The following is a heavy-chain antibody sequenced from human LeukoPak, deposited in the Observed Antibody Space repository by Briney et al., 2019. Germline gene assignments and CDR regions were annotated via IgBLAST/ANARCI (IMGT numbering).Heavy chain of an antibody. J-gene: IGHJ4*02. CDR1: GGSFSGYY. V-gene: IGHV4-34*01. CDR2: INHSGST. Sequence: SETLSLTCAVYGGSFSGYYWSWIRQPPGKGLEWIGEINHSGSTNYNPSLKSRVTISVDTSKNQFSLKLSSVTAADTAVYYCARGTRHTPRRYFDYWGQGTLVSVYS. D-gene: IGHD2-15*01. CDR3: ARGTRHTPRRYFDY.